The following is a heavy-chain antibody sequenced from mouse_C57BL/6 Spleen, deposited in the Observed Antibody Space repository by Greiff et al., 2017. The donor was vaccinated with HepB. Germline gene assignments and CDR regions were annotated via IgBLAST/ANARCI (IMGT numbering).Heavy chain of an antibody. J-gene: IGHJ4*01. CDR2: IYPGDGDT. CDR3: ARRNWEGEAMDY. CDR1: GYAFSSYW. D-gene: IGHD4-1*01. V-gene: IGHV1-80*01. Sequence: VKLQESGAELVKPGASVKISCTASGYAFSSYWMNWVKQRPGKGLEWIGQIYPGDGDTNYNGKFKGKATLTADKSSSTAYMQLSSLTSEDTAVYFCARRNWEGEAMDYWGQGTSVTVSS.